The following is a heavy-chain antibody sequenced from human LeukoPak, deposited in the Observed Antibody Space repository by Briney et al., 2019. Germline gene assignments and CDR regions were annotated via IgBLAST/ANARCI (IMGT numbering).Heavy chain of an antibody. CDR2: ISSSGSTI. J-gene: IGHJ6*04. CDR1: GFTFSSYE. D-gene: IGHD3-10*02. V-gene: IGHV3-48*03. CDR3: AELGITMIGGV. Sequence: GGSLRLSCAASGFTFSSYEMNWVRQAPGKGLEWVSYISSSGSTIYYADSVKGRFTISRDIAKNSLYLQMNSLRAEDTAVYYCAELGITMIGGVWGKGATVTISS.